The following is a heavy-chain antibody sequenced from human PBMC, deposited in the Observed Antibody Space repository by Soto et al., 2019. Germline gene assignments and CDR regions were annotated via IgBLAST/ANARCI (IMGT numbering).Heavy chain of an antibody. CDR3: ARVLGNDAFDI. J-gene: IGHJ3*02. CDR2: IKYSGTT. CDR1: GGSISSRSCH. V-gene: IGHV4-39*01. Sequence: SSETLSLTCTVSGGSISSRSCHWGWIRQPPGKGLEWIASIKYSGTTFYNPSLKSRVTLSVDTSQNQFALKLSSVTAAETAVYYCARVLGNDAFDIWGQGTMVTVSS. D-gene: IGHD3-3*02.